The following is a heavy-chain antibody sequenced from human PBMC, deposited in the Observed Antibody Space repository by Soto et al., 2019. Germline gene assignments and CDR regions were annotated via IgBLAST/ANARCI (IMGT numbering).Heavy chain of an antibody. J-gene: IGHJ4*02. CDR2: ISGSGGST. D-gene: IGHD6-19*01. CDR3: ACRLGSGCVDYYPDY. Sequence: RGSLRLSCAASGFTFSSYAMSWVRQAPGKGLEWVSAISGSGGSTYYADSVKGRFTISRDNSKNTLYLQMNSLRAEDTAVYYCACRLGSGCVDYYPDYRCQGIVATVFS. V-gene: IGHV3-23*01. CDR1: GFTFSSYA.